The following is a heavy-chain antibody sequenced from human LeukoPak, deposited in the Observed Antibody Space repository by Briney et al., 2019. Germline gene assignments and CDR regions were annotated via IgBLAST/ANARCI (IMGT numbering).Heavy chain of an antibody. V-gene: IGHV1-2*02. J-gene: IGHJ4*02. Sequence: ASVKVSCKASGYRFTSYDMHWVRQAPGQGLEWMGWINPNSGGTNYAQKFQGRVTMTRDTSISTAYMELSRLRSDDTAVYYCASASKIAAAGADYWGQGTLVTVSS. D-gene: IGHD6-13*01. CDR3: ASASKIAAAGADY. CDR1: GYRFTSYD. CDR2: INPNSGGT.